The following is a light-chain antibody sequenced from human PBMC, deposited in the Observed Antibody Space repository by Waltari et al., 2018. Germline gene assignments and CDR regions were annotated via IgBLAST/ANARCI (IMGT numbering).Light chain of an antibody. J-gene: IGKJ1*01. V-gene: IGKV1-5*03. CDR2: KAS. CDR3: QQYNTYST. Sequence: DIQMTQFPSTLSASVGDRVTITCRASQSVSSWLAWYQQKPGKAPKLLIYKASPLEGGVPSRFSGSGSGTEFTLTISSLQPDDFATYYCQQYNTYSTFGQGTKVDIK. CDR1: QSVSSW.